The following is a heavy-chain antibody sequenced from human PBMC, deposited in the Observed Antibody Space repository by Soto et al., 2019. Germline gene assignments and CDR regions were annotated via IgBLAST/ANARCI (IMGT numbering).Heavy chain of an antibody. CDR1: GGTFSSYA. Sequence: GASVKVSCKASGGTFSSYAISWVRQAPGQGLEWMGGIIPIFGTANYAQKFQGRVTITADESTSTAYMELSSLRSEDTAVYYCASTYYDILTGPDDYYYYYGMDVWGQGTTVTVSS. CDR2: IIPIFGTA. J-gene: IGHJ6*02. D-gene: IGHD3-9*01. CDR3: ASTYYDILTGPDDYYYYYGMDV. V-gene: IGHV1-69*13.